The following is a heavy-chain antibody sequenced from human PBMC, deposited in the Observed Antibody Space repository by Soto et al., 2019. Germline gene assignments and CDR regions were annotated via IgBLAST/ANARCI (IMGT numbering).Heavy chain of an antibody. V-gene: IGHV4-38-2*01. CDR2: IYHSGTT. Sequence: SETLSLTCAVSGYSISSGYYWGWIRQPPGKGLEWIGTIYHSGTTYCNPSLKSRVTISLDTSKNQVSLKLSSGTAADTAVYYCARSLYSSSWYAGSWGQGTLVTVSS. CDR3: ARSLYSSSWYAGS. CDR1: GYSISSGYY. D-gene: IGHD6-13*01. J-gene: IGHJ5*02.